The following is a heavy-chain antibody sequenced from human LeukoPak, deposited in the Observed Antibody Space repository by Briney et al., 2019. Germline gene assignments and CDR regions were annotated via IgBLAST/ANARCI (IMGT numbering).Heavy chain of an antibody. CDR3: AGHRGAYSFDY. D-gene: IGHD2-21*01. V-gene: IGHV4-59*08. CDR2: IDDSGRT. Sequence: PWDTLSLTCTVSGDSISSYYWSWIRQPPGKGLEWIGFIDDSGRTTYNPSHKSRVTISVATSKNQCSLKLISESPADAAVYYCAGHRGAYSFDYWGQGTLVTVSS. CDR1: GDSISSYY. J-gene: IGHJ4*02.